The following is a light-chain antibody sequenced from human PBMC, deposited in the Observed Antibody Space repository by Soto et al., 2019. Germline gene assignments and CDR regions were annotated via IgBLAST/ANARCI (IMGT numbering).Light chain of an antibody. CDR2: DAS. CDR3: KQYGKSPAT. Sequence: EIVSTQSPGTLSLSPGETPTPSCRASQSVSSSYLAWYQQKPGQAPRLLIYDASSRATGIPDRFSGGGSGTDFTLTLTRLEGEEFALYYCKQYGKSPATFGPGTKVDI. CDR1: QSVSSSY. J-gene: IGKJ3*01. V-gene: IGKV3-20*01.